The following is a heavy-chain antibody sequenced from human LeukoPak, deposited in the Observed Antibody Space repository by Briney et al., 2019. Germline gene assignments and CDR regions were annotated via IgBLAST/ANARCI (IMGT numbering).Heavy chain of an antibody. V-gene: IGHV5-51*01. J-gene: IGHJ6*04. D-gene: IGHD3-3*01. Sequence: GESLKISCKGSGYSFTNYWIGWVRQMPGKGLEWMGIIYPGDSNTRYSPSFQGQVTIPADKSISTAYLQWSSLKASDTAMYYCALVGVIIPYGMAVWGKGTTVTVSS. CDR2: IYPGDSNT. CDR1: GYSFTNYW. CDR3: ALVGVIIPYGMAV.